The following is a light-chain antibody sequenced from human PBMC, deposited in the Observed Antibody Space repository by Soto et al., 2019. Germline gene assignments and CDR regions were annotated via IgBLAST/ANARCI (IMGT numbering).Light chain of an antibody. J-gene: IGKJ2*01. CDR2: EVS. CDR3: LQGTHWPYT. Sequence: DVVMTQSPLSLPVTLGQPASISCRPNQSLVFRDGNTYLNWFQQRPGQSPRRLIYEVSNRDSGVAERFGGSGSAADFTLKIIRVEAEDVAVYYCLQGTHWPYTFGLGTKV. CDR1: QSLVFRDGNTY. V-gene: IGKV2-30*01.